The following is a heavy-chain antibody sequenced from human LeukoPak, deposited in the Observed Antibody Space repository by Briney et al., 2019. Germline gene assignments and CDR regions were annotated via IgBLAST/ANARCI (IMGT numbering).Heavy chain of an antibody. V-gene: IGHV1-2*02. Sequence: GASVKVSCKASGYTFTGYYMHWVRQAPGQGLEWMGWINPNSGGTNYAQKFQGRVTMTRDTSISTAYMELRSLRSDDTAVYYCARDSTPRGYYDFWSGYFSDYYGMDVWGQGTTVTVSS. J-gene: IGHJ6*02. D-gene: IGHD3-3*01. CDR1: GYTFTGYY. CDR3: ARDSTPRGYYDFWSGYFSDYYGMDV. CDR2: INPNSGGT.